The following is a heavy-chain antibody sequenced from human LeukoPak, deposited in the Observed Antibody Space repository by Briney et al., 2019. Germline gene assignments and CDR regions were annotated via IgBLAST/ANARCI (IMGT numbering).Heavy chain of an antibody. V-gene: IGHV4-30-2*01. CDR3: VTYYFDSSGPKKNY. Sequence: SQTLSLTCAVSGGSISSGGYYWSWIRQPPGKGLEWIGEINHSGSTNYNPSLKSRVTISVDTSKKQFSLKLSSVTAADTAVYYCVTYYFDSSGPKKNYWGQGTLVTVSS. J-gene: IGHJ4*02. CDR2: INHSGST. CDR1: GGSISSGGYY. D-gene: IGHD3-22*01.